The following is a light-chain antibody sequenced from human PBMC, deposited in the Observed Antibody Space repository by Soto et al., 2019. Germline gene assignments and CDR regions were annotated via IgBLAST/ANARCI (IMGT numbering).Light chain of an antibody. Sequence: EIVLTQSPGTLSLSPGEQATLSCRASQSVSGSYLAWYQQKPGQAPRLLIYGASSRATGIPDRFSGSGSGTDFTLTISRLEPEDFAVYYCQQYGSSPLTFGQGTKVEIK. V-gene: IGKV3-20*01. CDR2: GAS. CDR1: QSVSGSY. J-gene: IGKJ1*01. CDR3: QQYGSSPLT.